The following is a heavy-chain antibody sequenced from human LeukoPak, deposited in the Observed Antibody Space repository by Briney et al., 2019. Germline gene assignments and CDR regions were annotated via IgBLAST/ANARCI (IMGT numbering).Heavy chain of an antibody. D-gene: IGHD1-26*01. Sequence: QTGGSLRLSCAASGFTFSSYAMSWVRQAPGKGLEWVSAISGSGGSTYYADSVKGRFTISRDNSKNTLYLQMNSLRAEDTAVYYCAKIGTHIVGATPIDYWGQGTLVTVSS. J-gene: IGHJ4*02. V-gene: IGHV3-23*01. CDR1: GFTFSSYA. CDR2: ISGSGGST. CDR3: AKIGTHIVGATPIDY.